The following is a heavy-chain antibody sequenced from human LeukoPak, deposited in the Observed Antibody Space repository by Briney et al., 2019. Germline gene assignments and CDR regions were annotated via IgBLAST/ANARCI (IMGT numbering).Heavy chain of an antibody. V-gene: IGHV3-23*01. CDR2: ISGSGDST. Sequence: GGSLRLSCAASGFPFSNFAMSWVRQAPGKGLEWVSAISGSGDSTYYADSVKGRFTISRDNSKNTLYLQLNSLRAEDTALYYCGLRIAVAGPFDYWGQGTLVSVSS. CDR3: GLRIAVAGPFDY. CDR1: GFPFSNFA. D-gene: IGHD6-13*01. J-gene: IGHJ4*02.